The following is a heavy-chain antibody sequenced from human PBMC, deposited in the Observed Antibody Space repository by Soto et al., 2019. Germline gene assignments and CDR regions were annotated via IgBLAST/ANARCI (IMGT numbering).Heavy chain of an antibody. CDR2: IYYSGST. Sequence: SETLSLTCTVSGGSISSSSYYWGWIRQPPGKGLEWIGSIYYSGSTYYNPSLKSRVTISVDTSKNQFSLKLSSVTAADTAVYYCARTPTTVNNWFDPWGQGTLVTVSS. J-gene: IGHJ5*02. V-gene: IGHV4-39*01. CDR1: GGSISSSSYY. CDR3: ARTPTTVNNWFDP. D-gene: IGHD4-17*01.